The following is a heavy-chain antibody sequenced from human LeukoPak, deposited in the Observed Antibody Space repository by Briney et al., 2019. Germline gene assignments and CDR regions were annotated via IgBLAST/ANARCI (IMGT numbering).Heavy chain of an antibody. Sequence: GESLKISCKASGYTFTNYWIGWVRQMPGKGLEWMGIIFPGDSDIRYSPSFQGQVTISADKSISTAYLQWSSLKASDTAMYYCARHTKYSSSSRVFDYWGQGTLVTVSS. CDR2: IFPGDSDI. J-gene: IGHJ4*02. CDR1: GYTFTNYW. D-gene: IGHD6-6*01. CDR3: ARHTKYSSSSRVFDY. V-gene: IGHV5-51*01.